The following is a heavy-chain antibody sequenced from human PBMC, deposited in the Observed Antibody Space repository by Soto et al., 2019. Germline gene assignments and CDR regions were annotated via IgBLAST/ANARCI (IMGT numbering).Heavy chain of an antibody. Sequence: PSETLSLTCTVSGGSISSYYWSWIRQPPGKGLEWIGYIYYSGSTNYNPSLKSRVTISVDTSKNQFSLKLSSVTAADTAVYYCARDPYYYDSSGYYNDAFDIWGQGTMVTVS. CDR1: GGSISSYY. CDR3: ARDPYYYDSSGYYNDAFDI. CDR2: IYYSGST. J-gene: IGHJ3*02. D-gene: IGHD3-22*01. V-gene: IGHV4-59*01.